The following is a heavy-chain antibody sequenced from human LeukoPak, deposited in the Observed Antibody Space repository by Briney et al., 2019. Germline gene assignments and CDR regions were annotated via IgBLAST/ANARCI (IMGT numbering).Heavy chain of an antibody. Sequence: GTSLRLSCGASGITFSYCAMHWLRQAPGKGLEWVAVIGHDGVNTYYANTAKGRFTISRDNSKNTLYLQMNSLRGADTAVYYCAASGDTVYHGMDVWGQGTTVTVSS. CDR2: IGHDGVNT. D-gene: IGHD5/OR15-5a*01. CDR1: GITFSYCA. CDR3: AASGDTVYHGMDV. V-gene: IGHV3-30*04. J-gene: IGHJ6*02.